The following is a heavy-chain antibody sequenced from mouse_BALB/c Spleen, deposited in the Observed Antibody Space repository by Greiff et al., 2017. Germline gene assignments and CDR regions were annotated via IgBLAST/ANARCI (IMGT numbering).Heavy chain of an antibody. Sequence: QVQLKESGPGLVAPSQSLSITCTVSGFSLTGYGVNWVRQPPGKGLEWLGMIWGDGSTDYNSALKSRLSISKDNSKSQVFLKMNSLQTDDTARYYCAREGLLRYFDYWGQGTTLTVSS. CDR2: IWGDGST. CDR1: GFSLTGYG. CDR3: AREGLLRYFDY. J-gene: IGHJ2*01. V-gene: IGHV2-6-7*01. D-gene: IGHD1-1*01.